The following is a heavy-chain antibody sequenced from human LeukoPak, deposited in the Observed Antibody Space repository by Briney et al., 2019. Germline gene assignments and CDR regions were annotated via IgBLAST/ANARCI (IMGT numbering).Heavy chain of an antibody. J-gene: IGHJ4*02. V-gene: IGHV3-23*01. Sequence: GGSLRLSXAASGFTFSSYAMSWVRQAPGKGLEWLSAISGSGGSTYYADSVKGRFTISRDNSKNTLYLQMNSLRAEDTAVYYCAKAHPLRPHFDYWGQGTLVTVSS. CDR3: AKAHPLRPHFDY. CDR1: GFTFSSYA. CDR2: ISGSGGST. D-gene: IGHD4-17*01.